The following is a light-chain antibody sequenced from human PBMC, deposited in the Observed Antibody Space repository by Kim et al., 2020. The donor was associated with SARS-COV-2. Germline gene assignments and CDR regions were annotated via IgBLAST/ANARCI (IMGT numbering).Light chain of an antibody. Sequence: QSALTQPASVSGSPGQSITISCTGTSSDVGAYNSVSWYQQHPNKAPQLLISDVSKRPSGVSNRFSGSKSGDTASLTISGLQAEDEADYYCTSYTSRYTYVFGTGTKVTVL. V-gene: IGLV2-14*03. J-gene: IGLJ1*01. CDR3: TSYTSRYTYV. CDR2: DVS. CDR1: SSDVGAYNS.